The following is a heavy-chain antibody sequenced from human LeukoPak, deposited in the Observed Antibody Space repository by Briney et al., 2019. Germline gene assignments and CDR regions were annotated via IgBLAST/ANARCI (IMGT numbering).Heavy chain of an antibody. Sequence: SETLSLTCTVSGGSISSGSYSWSWIRQPAGKGLEWIGRIYSSGSTNYNPSLKSRVTISVDTPKKQFSLKLSSVTAADTAVYYCAREKIGYYDSSGRGWFDPWGQGTLVTVSS. D-gene: IGHD3-22*01. V-gene: IGHV4-61*02. J-gene: IGHJ5*02. CDR2: IYSSGST. CDR3: AREKIGYYDSSGRGWFDP. CDR1: GGSISSGSYS.